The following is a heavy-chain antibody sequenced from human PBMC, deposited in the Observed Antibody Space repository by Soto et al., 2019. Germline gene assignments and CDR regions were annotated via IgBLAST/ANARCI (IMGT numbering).Heavy chain of an antibody. CDR2: ISAYNGNT. CDR1: GYTFTSYV. D-gene: IGHD2-2*01. J-gene: IGHJ5*02. Sequence: ASVKVSCKASGYTFTSYVISWVRQAPGQGLEWMGWISAYNGNTNYAQKLQGRVTMTTDTSTSTAYMELRSLRSDDTAVYYCARDRVAGYCSSTSCPEGWFYPWGQGTLVTVSS. V-gene: IGHV1-18*01. CDR3: ARDRVAGYCSSTSCPEGWFYP.